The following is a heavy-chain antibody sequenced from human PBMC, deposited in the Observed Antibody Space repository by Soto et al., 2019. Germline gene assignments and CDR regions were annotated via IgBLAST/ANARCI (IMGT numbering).Heavy chain of an antibody. CDR3: ARAPRITIFGVVIPYYYYYYGMDV. CDR1: GGSFSGYY. CDR2: INHSGST. J-gene: IGHJ6*02. D-gene: IGHD3-3*01. Sequence: SETLSLTCAVYGGSFSGYYWSWIRQPPGKGLEWIGEINHSGSTNYNPSLKSRVTISVDTSKNQFSLKLSSVTAADTAVYYCARAPRITIFGVVIPYYYYYYGMDVWGQGTTVTVSS. V-gene: IGHV4-34*01.